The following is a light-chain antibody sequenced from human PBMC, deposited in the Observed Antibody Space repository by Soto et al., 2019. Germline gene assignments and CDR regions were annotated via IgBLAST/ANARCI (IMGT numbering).Light chain of an antibody. J-gene: IGLJ1*01. CDR2: EVS. Sequence: QSALTQPPSVSGSPGQSVTISCTGTSSDVGSYNRVSWYQQPPGTAPKLMIYEVSNRPSGVPDRFSGSKSGNTASLTISGLQAEEEADYDCSSYTSSSLYVFGTGTKLTVL. CDR1: SSDVGSYNR. CDR3: SSYTSSSLYV. V-gene: IGLV2-18*02.